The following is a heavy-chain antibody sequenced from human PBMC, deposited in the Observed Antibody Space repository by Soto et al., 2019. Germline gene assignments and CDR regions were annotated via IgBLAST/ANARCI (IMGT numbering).Heavy chain of an antibody. CDR3: ARANWYSEY. Sequence: QVHLQESGPGLVKPSETLSLTCTVSGGSINNHYWSWIRQPPGEGLEWIGYIYYTGSTNYNPSLKSRVTMSVDKSKNQFSLNLASLTAADTAIYYCARANWYSEYWGQGTLVTVSS. CDR1: GGSINNHY. J-gene: IGHJ4*02. D-gene: IGHD7-27*01. CDR2: IYYTGST. V-gene: IGHV4-59*11.